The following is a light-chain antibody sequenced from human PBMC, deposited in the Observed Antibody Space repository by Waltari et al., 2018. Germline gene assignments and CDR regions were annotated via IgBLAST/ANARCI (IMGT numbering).Light chain of an antibody. Sequence: QSVLTQPSSVSGAPRQTAPISCAARSPNFGAGSAGPWYQQLPGAAPKLLIYAYSSRPSGVPDRFYGSKSGTSASLAINGLQPEDEADYYCQSYDSALSAVFGGGTKVTVL. CDR1: SPNFGAGSA. V-gene: IGLV1-40*01. CDR2: AYS. CDR3: QSYDSALSAV. J-gene: IGLJ3*02.